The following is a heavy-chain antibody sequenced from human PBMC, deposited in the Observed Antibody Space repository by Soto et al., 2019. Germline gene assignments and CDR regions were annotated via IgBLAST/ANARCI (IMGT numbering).Heavy chain of an antibody. CDR2: INPNSGGT. D-gene: IGHD5-18*01. V-gene: IGHV1-2*04. CDR1: GYTFTGYH. CDR3: ARDYGYGYDY. Sequence: ASLKVSCKASGYTFTGYHIHWVRQAPGQGLEWMGWINPNSGGTNYAQKFQGWVTMTRDTSISTAYMELSRLRSDDTAVYYCARDYGYGYDYWGQGTLVTVSS. J-gene: IGHJ4*02.